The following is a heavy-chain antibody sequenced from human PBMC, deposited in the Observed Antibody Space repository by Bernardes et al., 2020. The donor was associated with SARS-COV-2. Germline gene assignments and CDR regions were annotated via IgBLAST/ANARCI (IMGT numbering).Heavy chain of an antibody. CDR3: ARGGSGYSFGWNYRFDP. D-gene: IGHD5-18*01. CDR1: GGFISNYY. J-gene: IGHJ5*02. Sequence: SESLSLTCTLSGGFISNYYWSWTRQHPGKGLEWMGYILYSGSPKYHPPLKSRVTISGDTSKKQFSLKLSSVTAADTGLYYCARGGSGYSFGWNYRFDPWGQGILVTVSP. CDR2: ILYSGSP. V-gene: IGHV4-59*01.